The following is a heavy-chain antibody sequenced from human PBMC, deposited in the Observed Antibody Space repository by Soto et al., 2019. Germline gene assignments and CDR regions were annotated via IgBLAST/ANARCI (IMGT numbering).Heavy chain of an antibody. Sequence: QVQLQQWGAGLLKPSETLSLTCAVHGRSFSSYYWSWIRQPPGKGLEWIGEINHSGSTNYNPSLKSRVTISVDTPRNRFSLKLSSVTAADTAVYYCAGPIDYGDYSSFDYWGQGIVDTVSS. CDR3: AGPIDYGDYSSFDY. J-gene: IGHJ4*02. D-gene: IGHD4-17*01. V-gene: IGHV4-34*01. CDR2: INHSGST. CDR1: GRSFSSYY.